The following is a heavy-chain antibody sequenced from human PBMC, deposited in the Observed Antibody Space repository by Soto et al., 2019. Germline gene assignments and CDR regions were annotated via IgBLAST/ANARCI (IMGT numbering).Heavy chain of an antibody. J-gene: IGHJ4*01. CDR2: ISAGGGGT. Sequence: GGSLRLSCAGSGFTLTRSAVSWVRQAPGKGLEWVSGISAGGGGTYYADSVRGRFTISRDISKNTVYLQMNGLRVEDTAIYYCAKDMGPWVENFDYWGHGTLVTVSS. CDR1: GFTLTRSA. V-gene: IGHV3-23*01. CDR3: AKDMGPWVENFDY. D-gene: IGHD1-26*01.